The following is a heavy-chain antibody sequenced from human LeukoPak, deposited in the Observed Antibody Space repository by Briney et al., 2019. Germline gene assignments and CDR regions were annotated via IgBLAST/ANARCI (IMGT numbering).Heavy chain of an antibody. Sequence: GGTLRLSCAGSGFTFSDFWMTWVRQTPGKGLEWVANIKEDGTEKNLVDSVKGRFTISRDNAQNSLYLQMNSLRAEDTAMYYCARDRAAAGPKGIDYWGQGTLVTVSS. CDR3: ARDRAAAGPKGIDY. V-gene: IGHV3-7*01. CDR1: GFTFSDFW. J-gene: IGHJ4*02. D-gene: IGHD6-13*01. CDR2: IKEDGTEK.